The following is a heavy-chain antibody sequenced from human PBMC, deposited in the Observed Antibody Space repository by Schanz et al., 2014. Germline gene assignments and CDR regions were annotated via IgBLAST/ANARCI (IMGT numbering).Heavy chain of an antibody. D-gene: IGHD2-8*01. Sequence: QVQLVESGGGVVQPGRSLRLSCVASGFTFSSYDVFWVRQAPGKGLEWVAFVPFDGSQKFYADSVKGRFTISRDNSKNTLFLQMNSLETEDTAVYYCTTDNGHFAFDFWGQGTMVTVSS. CDR2: VPFDGSQK. J-gene: IGHJ3*01. V-gene: IGHV3-30*19. CDR1: GFTFSSYD. CDR3: TTDNGHFAFDF.